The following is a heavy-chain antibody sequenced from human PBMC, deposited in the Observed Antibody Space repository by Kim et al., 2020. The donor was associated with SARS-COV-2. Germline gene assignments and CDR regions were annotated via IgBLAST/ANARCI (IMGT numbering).Heavy chain of an antibody. J-gene: IGHJ4*02. V-gene: IGHV3-30*18. CDR1: GFTFSSYG. D-gene: IGHD3-3*01. CDR3: AKDMYYDFWSGYRGGDY. Sequence: GGSLRLSCAASGFTFSSYGMHWVRQAPGKGLEWVAVISYDGSNKYYADSVKGRFTISRDNSKNTLYLQMNSLGAEDTAVYYCAKDMYYDFWSGYRGGDYWGQGTLVTVSS. CDR2: ISYDGSNK.